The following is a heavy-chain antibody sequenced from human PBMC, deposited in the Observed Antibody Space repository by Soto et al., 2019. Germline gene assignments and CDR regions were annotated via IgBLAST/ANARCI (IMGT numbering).Heavy chain of an antibody. V-gene: IGHV1-2*02. Sequence: GASVKVSCKASGYTFSDYSIQWLRQAPAQGLEWVAWINPKTAATNYAKKFQDRVTVTSDTSFSTAYLELIRLRPDDTALYYCATIKWGLDYYRGMDLWGQGTAVTVSS. CDR2: INPKTAAT. CDR3: ATIKWGLDYYRGMDL. CDR1: GYTFSDYS. D-gene: IGHD1-26*01. J-gene: IGHJ6*02.